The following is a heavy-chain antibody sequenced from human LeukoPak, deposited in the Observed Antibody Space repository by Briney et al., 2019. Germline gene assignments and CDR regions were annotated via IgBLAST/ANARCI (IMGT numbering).Heavy chain of an antibody. CDR2: IQYDGAKK. CDR3: VKGALRWSCDY. CDR1: GFAFSNYG. V-gene: IGHV3-30*02. J-gene: IGHJ4*02. D-gene: IGHD4-23*01. Sequence: GGSLRLSCAASGFAFSNYGMHWVRQAPDKGLEWVAFIQYDGAKKYYADSVKGRFTISRDSSKNTLYLQMDNLIIEDTAVYYCVKGALRWSCDYGGPGTLVTVSS.